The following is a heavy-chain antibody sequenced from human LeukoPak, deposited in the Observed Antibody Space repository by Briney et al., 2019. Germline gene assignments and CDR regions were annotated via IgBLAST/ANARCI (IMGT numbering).Heavy chain of an antibody. J-gene: IGHJ3*02. Sequence: SVKVSCKASGGTFSSYAISWVRQAPGQGLECMGGIIPIFGTANYAQKFQGRVTITADKSTSTAYMELSSLRSEDTAVYYCARVRSGYSDAFDIWGQGAMVTVSS. CDR3: ARVRSGYSDAFDI. D-gene: IGHD3-3*01. CDR1: GGTFSSYA. V-gene: IGHV1-69*06. CDR2: IIPIFGTA.